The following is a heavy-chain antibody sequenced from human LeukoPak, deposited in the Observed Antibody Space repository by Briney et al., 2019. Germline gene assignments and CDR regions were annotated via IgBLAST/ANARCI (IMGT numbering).Heavy chain of an antibody. CDR1: GFTFSTYS. CDR2: ISSSSSYI. CDR3: CGSDVYGSPTNWFDP. D-gene: IGHD6-13*01. V-gene: IGHV3-21*01. Sequence: PGGSLRLSCAASGFTFSTYSMNWVRQAPGKGLEWVSSISSSSSYIYYADSVQGRFTISRDNAKNSLFLQMNSLRVEDTAVYYCCGSDVYGSPTNWFDPWGQGTLVTVSS. J-gene: IGHJ5*02.